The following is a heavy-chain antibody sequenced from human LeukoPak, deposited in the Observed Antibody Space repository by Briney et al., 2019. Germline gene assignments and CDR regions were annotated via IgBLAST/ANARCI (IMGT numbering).Heavy chain of an antibody. D-gene: IGHD3-9*01. V-gene: IGHV3-48*01. Sequence: QPGGSLRLSCAASGFTLSSYSMNWVRQAPGKGLEWVSYINSRSSSIDYAASVKGRFTISRDNAKNSLFLQINSLRAEDSAIYYCAREPNFDDHAFDYWGQGTLVTVSS. CDR3: AREPNFDDHAFDY. J-gene: IGHJ4*02. CDR1: GFTLSSYS. CDR2: INSRSSSI.